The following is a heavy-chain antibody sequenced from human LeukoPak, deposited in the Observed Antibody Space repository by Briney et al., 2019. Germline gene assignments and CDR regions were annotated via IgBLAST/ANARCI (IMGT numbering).Heavy chain of an antibody. D-gene: IGHD6-19*01. J-gene: IGHJ4*02. V-gene: IGHV3-30*18. CDR3: AKGYSSGWSIFDY. CDR2: ISYDGSNK. Sequence: EWVAVISYDGSNKYYADSVKGRFTISRDNSKNTLYLQMNSLITEDTAVYYCAKGYSSGWSIFDYWGQGTLVTVSS.